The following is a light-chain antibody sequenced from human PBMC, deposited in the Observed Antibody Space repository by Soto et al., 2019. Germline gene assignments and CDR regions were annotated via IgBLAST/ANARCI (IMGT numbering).Light chain of an antibody. CDR2: ADS. J-gene: IGKJ1*01. V-gene: IGKV1-16*02. CDR1: QDIRNY. Sequence: DIQMTQSPSSLSASVGDRITITCRSSQDIRNYLAWFQQKPEKSPKSLIYADSTLQPGVPSKFTGSPSGTDFTLTINKMQPEDFATYYYQQYVNYPRTCGQETPVEIK. CDR3: QQYVNYPRT.